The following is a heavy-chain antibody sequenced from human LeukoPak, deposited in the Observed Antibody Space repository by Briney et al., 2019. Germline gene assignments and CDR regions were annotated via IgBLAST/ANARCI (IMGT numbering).Heavy chain of an antibody. D-gene: IGHD6-13*01. CDR3: AREGPGIADY. Sequence: SETPSLTCTVSGGSISSSSYYWGWIRQPPGKGLEWIGSIYYSGSTYYNPSLKSRVTISVDTSKNQFSLKLSSVTAADTAVYYCAREGPGIADYWGQGTLVTVSS. CDR2: IYYSGST. J-gene: IGHJ4*02. CDR1: GGSISSSSYY. V-gene: IGHV4-39*07.